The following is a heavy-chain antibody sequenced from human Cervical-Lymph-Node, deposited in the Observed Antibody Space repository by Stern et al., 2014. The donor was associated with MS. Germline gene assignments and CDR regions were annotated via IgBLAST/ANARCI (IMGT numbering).Heavy chain of an antibody. V-gene: IGHV1-24*01. J-gene: IGHJ2*01. CDR3: ATAMDSGDYDLPLDYWNFDL. Sequence: QVQLVQSGAAVRKPAASVMVSCQVSGYTLTKLSIHWVRQAPGKGLEWMGGFDPEDGKTIYAQKFQGRVTMTEDTSKDTAYMELSGLRFEDTAVYYCATAMDSGDYDLPLDYWNFDLWGRGTLVTVSS. D-gene: IGHD3-3*01. CDR2: FDPEDGKT. CDR1: GYTLTKLS.